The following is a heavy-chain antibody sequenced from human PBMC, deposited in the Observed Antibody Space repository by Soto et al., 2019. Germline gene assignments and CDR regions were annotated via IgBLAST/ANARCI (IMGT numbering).Heavy chain of an antibody. Sequence: XAFLSLTFAAPRSTFSSNTCHWVRRPPGKGLEWVSCITGSGDLTHYAESVQGRFTITRDQSRNMLYLQMKSLRVEDTAVYYCAREERFNSGYYYVTGDFYYHALDVWGQGTTVTVSS. D-gene: IGHD3-22*01. J-gene: IGHJ6*02. CDR1: RSTFSSNT. V-gene: IGHV3-23*01. CDR3: AREERFNSGYYYVTGDFYYHALDV. CDR2: ITGSGDLT.